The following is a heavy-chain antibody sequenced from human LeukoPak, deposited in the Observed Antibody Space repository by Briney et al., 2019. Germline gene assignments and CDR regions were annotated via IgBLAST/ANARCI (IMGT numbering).Heavy chain of an antibody. Sequence: QSGGSLRLSCAASGFTFSSYAMHWVRQAPGKELEYVSVISSNGGSTYYANSVKGRFTISRDNSKNTLYLQMGSLRAEDMAVYYCARSGLYGDYPAYWGQGTLVTVSS. J-gene: IGHJ4*02. CDR3: ARSGLYGDYPAY. V-gene: IGHV3-64*01. D-gene: IGHD4-17*01. CDR1: GFTFSSYA. CDR2: ISSNGGST.